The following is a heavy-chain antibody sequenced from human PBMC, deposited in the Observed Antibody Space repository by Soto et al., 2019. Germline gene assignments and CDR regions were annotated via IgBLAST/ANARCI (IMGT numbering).Heavy chain of an antibody. V-gene: IGHV4-34*01. Sequence: SETLSLTCAVYGGSFSGYYWSWIRQPPGKGLEWIGEINHSGSTNYNPSLKSRVTISVDTSKNQFSLKLSSVTAADTAVYYCARGRHILTGYYRDLNYGMDVWGQGTTVNVSS. J-gene: IGHJ6*01. CDR2: INHSGST. CDR3: ARGRHILTGYYRDLNYGMDV. D-gene: IGHD3-9*01. CDR1: GGSFSGYY.